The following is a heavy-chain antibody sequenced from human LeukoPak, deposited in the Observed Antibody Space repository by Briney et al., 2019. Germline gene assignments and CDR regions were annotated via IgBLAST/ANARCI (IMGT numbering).Heavy chain of an antibody. J-gene: IGHJ2*01. CDR3: ARERGSGSYYRDWYFDL. CDR1: GGSISSSSYY. V-gene: IGHV4-39*07. Sequence: SETLSLTCTVSGGSISSSSYYWGWIRQPPGKGLEWIGSIYYSGSTYYNPSLKSRVTISVDTSKNQFSLKLSSVTAADTAVYYCARERGSGSYYRDWYFDLWGRGTLVTVSS. CDR2: IYYSGST. D-gene: IGHD3-10*01.